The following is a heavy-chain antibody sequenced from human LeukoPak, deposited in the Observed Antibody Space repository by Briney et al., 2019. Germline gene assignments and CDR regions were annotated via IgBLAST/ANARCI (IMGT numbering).Heavy chain of an antibody. CDR1: GFTFSSYA. J-gene: IGHJ4*02. CDR2: ISGGGDST. D-gene: IGHD6-13*01. V-gene: IGHV3-23*01. CDR3: ARDFSSTWYYFDY. Sequence: GGSLSLSCAASGFTFSSYAMTWVRQPPGKGLEWVSAISGGGDSTYYAASVRGRFTISRDNSKNTLYLQMNSLRAEDTAVYYCARDFSSTWYYFDYWGQGTLVTVSS.